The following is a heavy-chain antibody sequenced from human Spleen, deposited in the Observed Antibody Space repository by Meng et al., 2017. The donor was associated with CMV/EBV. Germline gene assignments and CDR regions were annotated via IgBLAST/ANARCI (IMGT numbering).Heavy chain of an antibody. V-gene: IGHV1-2*02. Sequence: ASVKVSCKASGYIFTGYYLHWVRQAPGQGLEWMGWINPNSGGTNYAQKFQGRVTMTRDTSISTAYMELSRLRSDDTAVYYCARLRYCSSTSCFYYYGMDVWGQGTTVTVSS. CDR1: GYIFTGYY. J-gene: IGHJ6*02. D-gene: IGHD2-2*01. CDR3: ARLRYCSSTSCFYYYGMDV. CDR2: INPNSGGT.